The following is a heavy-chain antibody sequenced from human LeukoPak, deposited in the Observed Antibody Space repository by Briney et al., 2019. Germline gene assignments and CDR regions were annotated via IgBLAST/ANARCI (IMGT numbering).Heavy chain of an antibody. Sequence: PGGSLRLSCAASGFTFSGFWMHWVRQPPGKGLVWVSRIETDGRTTNYADSVKGRFTISRDNAKNTVYLQMSSLRAEDTAVYYCATLNSFGSDYWGQGVLVTVSS. CDR1: GFTFSGFW. CDR2: IETDGRTT. D-gene: IGHD3-3*01. J-gene: IGHJ4*02. V-gene: IGHV3-74*01. CDR3: ATLNSFGSDY.